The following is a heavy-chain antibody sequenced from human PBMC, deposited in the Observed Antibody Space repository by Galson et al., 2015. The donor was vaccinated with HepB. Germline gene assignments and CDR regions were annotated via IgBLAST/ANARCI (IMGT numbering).Heavy chain of an antibody. Sequence: SLRLSCAASGFTFSSYSMNWARQAPGKGLEWVSYISSSSSTIYYADSVKGRFTISRDNAKNSLYLQMNSLRAEDTAVYYCARDRGDFWSGPFDYWGQGTLVTVSS. J-gene: IGHJ4*02. CDR1: GFTFSSYS. V-gene: IGHV3-48*01. CDR3: ARDRGDFWSGPFDY. CDR2: ISSSSSTI. D-gene: IGHD3-3*01.